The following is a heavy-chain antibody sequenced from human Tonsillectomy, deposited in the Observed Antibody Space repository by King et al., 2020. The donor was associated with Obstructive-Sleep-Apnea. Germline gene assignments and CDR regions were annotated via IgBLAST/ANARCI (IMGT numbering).Heavy chain of an antibody. J-gene: IGHJ6*02. D-gene: IGHD6-19*01. CDR1: GYTFTSYG. Sequence: QLVQSGAEVKKPGASVKVSCKASGYTFTSYGISWVRQAPVQGLEWMGWISAYNGNTNYAQKLQGRVTMTTDTSTSTAYMELRSLRSDDTAVYYCAREGGIDSSGWLDYYYGMDVWGQGTTVTVSS. V-gene: IGHV1-18*04. CDR2: ISAYNGNT. CDR3: AREGGIDSSGWLDYYYGMDV.